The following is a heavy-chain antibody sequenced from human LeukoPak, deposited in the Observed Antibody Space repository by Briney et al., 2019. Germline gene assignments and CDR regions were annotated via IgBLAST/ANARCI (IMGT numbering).Heavy chain of an antibody. CDR1: GFTFSSYG. V-gene: IGHV3-30*18. CDR3: AKDHQLVPDY. Sequence: PGRSLRLSCAASGFTFSSYGMHWVRQAPGKGLEWVAVISYDGSNKYYADSVKGRFTISRDNSKNTPYLQMNSLRAEDTAVYYCAKDHQLVPDYWGQGTLVTVSS. D-gene: IGHD6-13*01. CDR2: ISYDGSNK. J-gene: IGHJ4*02.